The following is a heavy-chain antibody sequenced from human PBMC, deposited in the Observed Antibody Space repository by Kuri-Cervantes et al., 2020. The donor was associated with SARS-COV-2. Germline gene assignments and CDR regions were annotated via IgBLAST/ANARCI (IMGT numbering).Heavy chain of an antibody. CDR2: VYYSGST. D-gene: IGHD6-13*01. CDR3: AGGGGGSSWYFDY. J-gene: IGHJ4*02. Sequence: GSLRLSCTVSGGSISSQSYYWGWIRQPPGKGLEWIGGVYYSGSTYYNPSLKSRVTISVDASKNQFSLKLSSVTAADTAVYYCAGGGGGSSWYFDYWGQGTLVTVSS. V-gene: IGHV4-39*07. CDR1: GGSISSQSYY.